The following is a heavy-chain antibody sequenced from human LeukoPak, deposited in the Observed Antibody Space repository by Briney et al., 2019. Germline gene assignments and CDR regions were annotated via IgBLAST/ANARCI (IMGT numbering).Heavy chain of an antibody. V-gene: IGHV3-23*01. CDR2: TSGSGAST. CDR3: AKDRSNYYYDSSGYCFDY. D-gene: IGHD3-22*01. J-gene: IGHJ4*02. Sequence: GGSLRLSCAASGFTFSSYVMTWVRQAPGKGLEWVSSTSGSGASTYYADSVKGRFTISRDNSKNTLYLQMSSLRAEDTAVYYCAKDRSNYYYDSSGYCFDYWGQGSLVTVPS. CDR1: GFTFSSYV.